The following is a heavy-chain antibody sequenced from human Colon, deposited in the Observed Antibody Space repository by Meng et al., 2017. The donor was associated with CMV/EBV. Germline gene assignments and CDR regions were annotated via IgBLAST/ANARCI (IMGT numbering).Heavy chain of an antibody. D-gene: IGHD2/OR15-2a*01. CDR1: GFTFHAYW. V-gene: IGHV3-74*01. J-gene: IGHJ4*02. Sequence: GESLKISCAASGFTFHAYWMHWVRQVPGKGLEWVARINTDGASKTYADSVRGRFTISRDNPKDTVFLQMTSLRADDTAIYYCVRDKGDGSNRFHYFDYWAQGTQVTVS. CDR3: VRDKGDGSNRFHYFDY. CDR2: INTDGASK.